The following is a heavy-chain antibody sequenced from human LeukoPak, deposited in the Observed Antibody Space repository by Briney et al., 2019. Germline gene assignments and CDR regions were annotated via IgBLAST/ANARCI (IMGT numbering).Heavy chain of an antibody. Sequence: AASVKVSCKTSGFTFTGYFSRWLRQAPGQGPEWMGWINPKTGATKYAQKFEGRVTVTRDTSITTAYMELSGLTFDDTAVYYCARDPYSSGYYASFDPWGQGTLVTVSS. D-gene: IGHD3-22*01. CDR3: ARDPYSSGYYASFDP. V-gene: IGHV1-2*02. CDR2: INPKTGAT. J-gene: IGHJ5*02. CDR1: GFTFTGYF.